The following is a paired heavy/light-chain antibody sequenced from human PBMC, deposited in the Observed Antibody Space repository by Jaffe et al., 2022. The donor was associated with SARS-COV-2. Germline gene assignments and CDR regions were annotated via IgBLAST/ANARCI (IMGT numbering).Light chain of an antibody. CDR1: SSDVGAYNY. CDR3: SSYAGSNNYV. J-gene: IGLJ1*01. Sequence: QSALTQPPSASGSLGQSVTISCTGTSSDVGAYNYVSWYQQHPGKAPKLMIYEVSKRPSGVPDRFSGSKSGNTASLTVSGLQAEDEADYYCSSYAGSNNYVFGSGTKVTVL. CDR2: EVS. V-gene: IGLV2-8*01.
Heavy chain of an antibody. CDR1: GGSFSGYY. J-gene: IGHJ3*02. D-gene: IGHD3-16*01. CDR3: ARGGVPGAFDI. CDR2: TYHSGST. V-gene: IGHV4-34*01. Sequence: QVQLQQWGAGLLKPSETLSLTCAVYGGSFSGYYWSWIRQPPGKGLEWVGETYHSGSTKYNPSLKSRVTISGDTSKNQFSLQLSSVTAADTAVYYCARGGVPGAFDIWGQGTMVTVSS.